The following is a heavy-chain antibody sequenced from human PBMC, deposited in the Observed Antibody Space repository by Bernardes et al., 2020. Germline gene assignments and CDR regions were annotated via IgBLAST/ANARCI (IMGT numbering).Heavy chain of an antibody. Sequence: GSSLKLSCAASGFSFRSYWMHWVRQAPGKGLMWVSRINTDGSSTSHADSVKGRFTISRDNAKNTLYLQMSGLRAEDTAVYYCTRDAAIHFDFWGQGTLVTVSS. CDR3: TRDAAIHFDF. CDR2: INTDGSST. CDR1: GFSFRSYW. D-gene: IGHD2-21*01. J-gene: IGHJ4*02. V-gene: IGHV3-74*01.